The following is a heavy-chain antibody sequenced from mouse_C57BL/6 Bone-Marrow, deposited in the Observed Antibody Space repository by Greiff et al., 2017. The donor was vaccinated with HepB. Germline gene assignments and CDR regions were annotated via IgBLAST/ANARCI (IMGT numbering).Heavy chain of an antibody. CDR1: GFSFNTYA. CDR2: IRSKSNNYAT. Sequence: GGGLVQPKGSLKLSCAASGFSFNTYAMNWVRQAPGKGLEWVARIRSKSNNYATYYDDSVKDRFTISRDDSESMLYLQMNNLKTEDTAMYYCVREDYGSSPWFAYWGQGTLVTVSA. V-gene: IGHV10-1*01. CDR3: VREDYGSSPWFAY. D-gene: IGHD1-1*01. J-gene: IGHJ3*01.